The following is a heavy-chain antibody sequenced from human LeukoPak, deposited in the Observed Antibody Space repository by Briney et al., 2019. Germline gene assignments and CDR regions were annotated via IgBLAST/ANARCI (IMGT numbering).Heavy chain of an antibody. Sequence: GGSLRLSCAASGFTFSTYWMHWVRQAPGKGLVWVSRINSDESSTMYADSVKGRFTISRDNAKNTLYLQMNNLRAEDTAVYFCASSTRGVFDYWGQGTLVTVSS. CDR1: GFTFSTYW. CDR2: INSDESST. V-gene: IGHV3-74*03. J-gene: IGHJ4*02. D-gene: IGHD3-10*01. CDR3: ASSTRGVFDY.